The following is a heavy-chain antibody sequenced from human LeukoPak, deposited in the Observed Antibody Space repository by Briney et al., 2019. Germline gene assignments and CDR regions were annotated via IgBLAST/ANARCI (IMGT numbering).Heavy chain of an antibody. Sequence: ASVKVSCKASGGTFSSYAISWVRQAPGQGLEWMGGIIPIFGTANYAQKFQGRVTITTDESTSTAYMELSSLRSEDTAVYYCARAVSVLLWFGELLDDAFDIWGQGTIVTVSS. CDR2: IIPIFGTA. J-gene: IGHJ3*02. D-gene: IGHD3-10*01. V-gene: IGHV1-69*05. CDR3: ARAVSVLLWFGELLDDAFDI. CDR1: GGTFSSYA.